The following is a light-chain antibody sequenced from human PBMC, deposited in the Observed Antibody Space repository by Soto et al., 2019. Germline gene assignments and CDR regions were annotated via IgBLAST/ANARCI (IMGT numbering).Light chain of an antibody. J-gene: IGKJ1*01. Sequence: QMTQSPSSLSASVGEKIIITCRASRDVGSDVSWYQHKPGQAPKLLIYAASNLYTGVPSRFSGSRSGTEFTLTISSLQPEDFASYYCLQDYGDSWTFGQGTKVEIE. V-gene: IGKV1-6*01. CDR1: RDVGSD. CDR2: AAS. CDR3: LQDYGDSWT.